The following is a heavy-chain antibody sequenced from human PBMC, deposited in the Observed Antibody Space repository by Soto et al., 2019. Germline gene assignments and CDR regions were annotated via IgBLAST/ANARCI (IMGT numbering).Heavy chain of an antibody. CDR1: GFTFSRYG. CDR3: ARDKDWAFDY. D-gene: IGHD3-9*01. V-gene: IGHV3-48*04. CDR2: IFTTGTTM. J-gene: IGHJ4*02. Sequence: GGSLRLSCAASGFTFSRYGMNWVRQAPGKGLEWVSYIFTTGTTMYYADSVKGRFTVSRDNAKNSVFLLLNSLRAEDTAVYYCARDKDWAFDYWGQGTLVTVSS.